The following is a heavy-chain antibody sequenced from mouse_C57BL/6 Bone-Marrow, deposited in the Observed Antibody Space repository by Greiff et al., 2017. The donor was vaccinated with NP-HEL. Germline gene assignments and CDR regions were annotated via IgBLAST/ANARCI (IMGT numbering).Heavy chain of an antibody. CDR2: INPNNGGT. D-gene: IGHD2-4*01. CDR3: ARRSIYYDFYWYFDV. V-gene: IGHV1-18*01. Sequence: EVQLQQSGPELVKPGASVKIPCKASGYTFTDYNMDWVKQSHGKSLEWIGDINPNNGGTIYNQKFKGKATLTVDKSASTAYMELRSLTSEDTAVYYCARRSIYYDFYWYFDVWGTGTTVTVSS. J-gene: IGHJ1*03. CDR1: GYTFTDYN.